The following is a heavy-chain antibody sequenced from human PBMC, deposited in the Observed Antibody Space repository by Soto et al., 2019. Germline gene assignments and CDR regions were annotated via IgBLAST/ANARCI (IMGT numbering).Heavy chain of an antibody. CDR1: GYSISSGYD. V-gene: IGHV4-38-2*01. D-gene: IGHD6-19*01. J-gene: IGHJ4*02. CDR3: ARARSVAGLDY. Sequence: PXETLSLTCAVSGYSISSGYDWGWIRQPPGKGLEWIGNIFHSGRTYYNPSLKSRVALSVDTSKNQFSLKLTSLTAADTAVYYCARARSVAGLDYWGQGTLVTVSS. CDR2: IFHSGRT.